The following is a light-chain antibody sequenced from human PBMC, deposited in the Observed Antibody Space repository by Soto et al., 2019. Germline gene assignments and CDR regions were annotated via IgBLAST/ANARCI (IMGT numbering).Light chain of an antibody. V-gene: IGLV1-44*01. CDR2: SDN. CDR3: STWDYTLSTWL. CDR1: NSNVGSNS. J-gene: IGLJ3*02. Sequence: QSVLTQPPSASGTPGQRVTISCSGRNSNVGSNSVNWYQQLPGMAPKLLLYSDNQRPSGVPDRFSGSKSGSSASLAISGLQSDDAADYHCSTWDYTLSTWLFGGGTKLTVL.